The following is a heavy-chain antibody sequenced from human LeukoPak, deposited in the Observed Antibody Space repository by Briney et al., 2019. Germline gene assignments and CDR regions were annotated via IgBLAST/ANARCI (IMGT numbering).Heavy chain of an antibody. CDR3: AKDADTATIIYWYCDL. Sequence: GRSLRLSCTASGFTLSSFGMHSVRPAPRKGMEWVAVISDAGSNTYYADSVQGRFTLSRDNSKNPLYLQLNSLRTEDTAVYYSAKDADTATIIYWYCDLWGRGTLVTVCS. D-gene: IGHD5-18*01. CDR1: GFTLSSFG. J-gene: IGHJ2*01. V-gene: IGHV3-30*18. CDR2: ISDAGSNT.